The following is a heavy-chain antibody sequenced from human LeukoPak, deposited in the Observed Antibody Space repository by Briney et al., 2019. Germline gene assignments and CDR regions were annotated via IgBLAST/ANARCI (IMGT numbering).Heavy chain of an antibody. CDR3: ARYSIAGPYYFDY. D-gene: IGHD6-13*01. CDR1: GGSISSRSHY. Sequence: SETLSLTCTVSGGSISSRSHYWSWIRQPPGKGLEWIGYIYYSGSTSYDPSLKSRVTISLDTSKNQFSLKLSSVTAADTAVYFCARYSIAGPYYFDYWGQGTLVTVSS. CDR2: IYYSGST. J-gene: IGHJ4*02. V-gene: IGHV4-61*01.